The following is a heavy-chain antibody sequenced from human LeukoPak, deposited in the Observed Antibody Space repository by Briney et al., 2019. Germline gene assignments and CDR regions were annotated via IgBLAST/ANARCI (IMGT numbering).Heavy chain of an antibody. J-gene: IGHJ4*02. D-gene: IGHD1-1*01. CDR2: ISGSGGST. V-gene: IGHV3-23*01. CDR1: GFTFSSCA. CDR3: AKTWRYRYYFDY. Sequence: GGSLRLSCAASGFTFSSCAMSWVRQAPGKGLEWVSAISGSGGSTYYADSVKGRFTISRDNSKNTLHLQMNSLRAEDTAVYYCAKTWRYRYYFDYWGQGTLVTVSS.